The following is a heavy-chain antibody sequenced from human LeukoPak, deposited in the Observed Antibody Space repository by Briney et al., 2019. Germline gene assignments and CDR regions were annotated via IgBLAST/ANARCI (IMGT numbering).Heavy chain of an antibody. CDR3: ARDSTGYWYFDL. J-gene: IGHJ2*01. CDR1: GFTFSSYA. V-gene: IGHV3-23*01. CDR2: ISGSGGST. D-gene: IGHD3-3*02. Sequence: GGSLRLSCAASGFTFSSYAMSWVRQAPGKGLEWVSAISGSGGSTHYADSVKGRFTISRDNSKNTLYLQMNSLRAEDTAVYYCARDSTGYWYFDLWGRGTLVSVSS.